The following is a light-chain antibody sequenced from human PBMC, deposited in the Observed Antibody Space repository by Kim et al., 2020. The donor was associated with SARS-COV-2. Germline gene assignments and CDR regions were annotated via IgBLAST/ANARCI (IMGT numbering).Light chain of an antibody. J-gene: IGLJ3*02. Sequence: GQRVTFSCSGGSSNIGSNYVYWYQQLPGTAPKLLIYRNNPRPSGVPDRFSGSKSGTSASLAISGLRSEDEADYHCAAWDDSLSGWVLGGGTQLTVL. CDR3: AAWDDSLSGWV. CDR2: RNN. CDR1: SSNIGSNY. V-gene: IGLV1-47*01.